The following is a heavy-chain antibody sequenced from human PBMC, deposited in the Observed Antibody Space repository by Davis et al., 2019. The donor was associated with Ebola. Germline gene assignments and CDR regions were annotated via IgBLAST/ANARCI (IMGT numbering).Heavy chain of an antibody. Sequence: ASVKVSCKASGYTFTSYAMHWVRQAPGQRLEWMGWINAGNGNTKYSQKFQGRVTITRDTSASTAYMELSSLRFEDTAVYYCARRMLRAEAFDYWGQGTLVTVSS. CDR3: ARRMLRAEAFDY. CDR1: GYTFTSYA. J-gene: IGHJ4*02. D-gene: IGHD2-15*01. V-gene: IGHV1-3*01. CDR2: INAGNGNT.